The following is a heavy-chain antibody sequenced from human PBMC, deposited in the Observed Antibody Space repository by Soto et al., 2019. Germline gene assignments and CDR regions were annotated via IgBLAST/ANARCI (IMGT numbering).Heavy chain of an antibody. D-gene: IGHD3-3*01. J-gene: IGHJ6*02. V-gene: IGHV1-3*01. CDR1: GYTFTSYA. Sequence: ASVKVSCKASGYTFTSYAMHWVRQAPGQRLEWMGWINAGNGNTKYSQKFQGRVTITRDTSASTAYMELSSLRSEDTAVYYCARAMTPLEWLLGYYYGMDVWGQGTTVTVSS. CDR2: INAGNGNT. CDR3: ARAMTPLEWLLGYYYGMDV.